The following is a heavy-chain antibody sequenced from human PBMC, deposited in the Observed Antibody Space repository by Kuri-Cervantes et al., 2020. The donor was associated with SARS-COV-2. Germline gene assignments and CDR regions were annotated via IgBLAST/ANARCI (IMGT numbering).Heavy chain of an antibody. D-gene: IGHD4-17*01. J-gene: IGHJ4*02. Sequence: GSLRLSCAVYGGSFSGYYWSWIRQPPGKGLEWIGEINHSGNTNYDPSLKSRVTISIDTSKNQFSLKLSSVTAADTAVYYCARGPPYGLDYWGQGTLVTVSS. CDR2: INHSGNT. CDR1: GGSFSGYY. V-gene: IGHV4-34*01. CDR3: ARGPPYGLDY.